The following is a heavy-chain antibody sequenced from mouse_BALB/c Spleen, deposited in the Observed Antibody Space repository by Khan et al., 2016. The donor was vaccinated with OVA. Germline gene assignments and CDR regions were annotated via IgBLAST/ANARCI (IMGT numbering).Heavy chain of an antibody. Sequence: QVQLKESGPGLVAPSQTLSITCTVSGFSLSNYGVHWVRQPPGKGLEWLGVIWAGGSTNHNSAIMSRLTISKDNSTSQVFLKMNRLQTDDTAMYYCARAFYNGAWFAYWGQGTLVTVSA. CDR1: GFSLSNYG. CDR3: ARAFYNGAWFAY. V-gene: IGHV2-9*02. CDR2: IWAGGST. D-gene: IGHD1-3*01. J-gene: IGHJ3*01.